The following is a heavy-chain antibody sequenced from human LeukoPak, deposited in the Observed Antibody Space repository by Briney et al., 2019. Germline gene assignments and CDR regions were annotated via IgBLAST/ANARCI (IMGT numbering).Heavy chain of an antibody. CDR3: ARCGASSSWPYYYYYMDV. CDR2: IYTSGST. CDR1: GGSISSYY. V-gene: IGHV4-4*07. J-gene: IGHJ6*03. Sequence: SETLSLTCTVSGGSISSYYWSWIRQPAGKGQEWIGRIYTSGSTNYNPSLKSRVTMSVDTSKNQFSLKLSSVTAADTAVYYCARCGASSSWPYYYYYMDVWGKGTTVTVSS. D-gene: IGHD6-13*01.